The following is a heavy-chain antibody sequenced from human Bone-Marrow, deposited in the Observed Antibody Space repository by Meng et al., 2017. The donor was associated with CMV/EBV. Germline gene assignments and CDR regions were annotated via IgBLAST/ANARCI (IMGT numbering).Heavy chain of an antibody. CDR2: INPIFSTA. D-gene: IGHD4-11*01. CDR1: GGTIDSYA. V-gene: IGHV1-69*01. J-gene: IGHJ4*02. CDR3: AKDEPTTVADFDY. Sequence: KGSGGTIDSYAISWVQQGPGQGLEWMRGINPIFSTANYAQKFKGRVTITADESTSTAYMGLSSLRSEDTAVYYCAKDEPTTVADFDYWGQGTLVTVSS.